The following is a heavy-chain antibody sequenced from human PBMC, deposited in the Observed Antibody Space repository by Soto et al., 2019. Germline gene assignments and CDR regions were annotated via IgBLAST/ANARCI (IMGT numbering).Heavy chain of an antibody. CDR1: GDSISSYY. D-gene: IGHD3-22*01. CDR2: IYYSGST. J-gene: IGHJ5*02. Sequence: QVQLKESGPGLVKPSETVSLTCTVSGDSISSYYWRWIRQPPGKGLEWIGYIYYSGSTNYNPSLKSRVTISVDTSKNQFSLKLSSVTAADTAVYYCARDLDSSGTFDPWGQGTLVTVSS. V-gene: IGHV4-59*01. CDR3: ARDLDSSGTFDP.